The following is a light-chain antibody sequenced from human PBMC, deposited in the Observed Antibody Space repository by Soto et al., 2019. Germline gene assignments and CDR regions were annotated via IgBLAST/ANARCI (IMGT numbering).Light chain of an antibody. CDR3: LQDYNYLGT. CDR1: QGISSY. Sequence: AIQMTQSPSSLSASVVGIFSITCRASQGISSYLAWYQQKPGKAPKLLIYAASSLQSGVPSRFSGSGSGTDFTLTISSLQPEDFATYYCLQDYNYLGTFGQGTKVAI. CDR2: AAS. J-gene: IGKJ1*01. V-gene: IGKV1-6*01.